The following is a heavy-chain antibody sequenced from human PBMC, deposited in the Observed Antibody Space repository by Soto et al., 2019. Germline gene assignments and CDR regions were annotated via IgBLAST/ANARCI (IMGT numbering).Heavy chain of an antibody. V-gene: IGHV1-18*01. D-gene: IGHD2-15*01. J-gene: IGHJ5*02. CDR2: ISAYNGNT. CDR3: ARVDKKPRIDP. CDR1: GYTFSNYG. Sequence: ASVKVSCKASGYTFSNYGISWVRQAPGQGLQWMGWISAYNGNTNYAQNLQGRVTMTTDTSTSTAYMELRSLRSDDTAVYYCARVDKKPRIDPGGRGPLFTVS.